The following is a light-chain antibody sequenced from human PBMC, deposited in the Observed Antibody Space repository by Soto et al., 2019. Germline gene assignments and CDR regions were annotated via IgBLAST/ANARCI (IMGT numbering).Light chain of an antibody. CDR2: WAS. CDR1: QSVLYSSDNKNY. CDR3: QQYYTTLT. Sequence: DIVLTQSPDSLAVSLGDRATINCKSSQSVLYSSDNKNYLAWYQQKPGQPPKLLIYWASTRDSGVPDRFSGSGSGADFTLTISSLQAEDVAVYYCQQYYTTLTFGGGTRVEIK. J-gene: IGKJ4*01. V-gene: IGKV4-1*01.